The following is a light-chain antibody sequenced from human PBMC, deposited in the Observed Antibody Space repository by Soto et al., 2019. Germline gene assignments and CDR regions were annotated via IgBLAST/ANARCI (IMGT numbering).Light chain of an antibody. CDR1: RRVNTY. CDR2: VAS. V-gene: IGKV3-20*01. Sequence: ETVFTQSPGTLSLSPGDRATLSCRASRRVNTYLAWYEQKSGQAPRLLIYVASVRATGIPDRFSGSGSGADFTLTISRLEPEDFAIYYCQQYATAPITFGQGTRLEIK. CDR3: QQYATAPIT. J-gene: IGKJ5*01.